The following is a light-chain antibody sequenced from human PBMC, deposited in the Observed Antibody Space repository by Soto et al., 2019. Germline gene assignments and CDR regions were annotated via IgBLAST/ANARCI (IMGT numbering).Light chain of an antibody. CDR1: QGISSY. CDR3: LQYNSYPRT. J-gene: IGKJ1*01. Sequence: DIQMTQSPSSLSASVGDIVTIACRASQGISSYLDWFQQKPGKAPKSLIYDASTLHSGVPSKFSGSGSGTDFTLTISSLQPEDFATYYCLQYNSYPRTFGQGTKVDIK. V-gene: IGKV1-16*02. CDR2: DAS.